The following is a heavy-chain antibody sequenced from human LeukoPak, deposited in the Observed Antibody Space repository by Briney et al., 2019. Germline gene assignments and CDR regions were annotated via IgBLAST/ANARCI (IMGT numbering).Heavy chain of an antibody. V-gene: IGHV3-74*01. J-gene: IGHJ4*02. Sequence: PGGSLRLSCAASGFTFSSYWMHWVRQAPGKGLVWVSRINGDGSTTSYADSVKGRFTISRDNAKSTLYLQMNSLRAEDTAVYYCASLSMLTPFDYWGQGTLVTVFS. CDR2: INGDGSTT. CDR3: ASLSMLTPFDY. D-gene: IGHD2/OR15-2a*01. CDR1: GFTFSSYW.